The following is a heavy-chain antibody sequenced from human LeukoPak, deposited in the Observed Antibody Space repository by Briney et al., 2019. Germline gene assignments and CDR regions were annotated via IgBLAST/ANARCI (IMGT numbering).Heavy chain of an antibody. J-gene: IGHJ4*02. V-gene: IGHV3-49*04. CDR1: GFTFGDYA. CDR3: TRDRYSSGWGTFDY. D-gene: IGHD6-19*01. CDR2: IRTKAYGGTT. Sequence: PGRSLRLSCTASGFTFGDYAISWVRQAPGKGLEWVGFIRTKAYGGTTQYAASVKDRFTISRDDPKNFAYLQINSPKTEDTAVYYCTRDRYSSGWGTFDYWGQGALVTVSS.